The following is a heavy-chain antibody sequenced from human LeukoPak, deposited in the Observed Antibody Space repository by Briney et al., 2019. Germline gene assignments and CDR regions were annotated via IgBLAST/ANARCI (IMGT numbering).Heavy chain of an antibody. J-gene: IGHJ5*02. CDR3: ARDTGERSLSS. Sequence: SETLSLTCTVSGGSISSYYWSWIRQPPGKGLEWIGYIYYSGSTNYNPSLKSRVTISVDTSKNQFSLKLSSVTAADTAVYYCARDTGERSLSSWGQGTLVTVSS. CDR2: IYYSGST. D-gene: IGHD1-1*01. CDR1: GGSISSYY. V-gene: IGHV4-59*12.